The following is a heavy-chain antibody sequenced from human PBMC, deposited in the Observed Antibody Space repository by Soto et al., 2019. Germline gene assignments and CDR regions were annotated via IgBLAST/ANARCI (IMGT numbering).Heavy chain of an antibody. Sequence: EVQLLESGGGLVQPGGSLRLSCAASGFTFSSYAMSWVRQGPGKGLEWVSAISGSGGSTYYADSVKGRFTISRDNYKNPLYLLMNSLSAAYTAVYYCAKVRTWRRITIIVVTKPGFDIWGQGTMVTVSS. V-gene: IGHV3-23*01. CDR2: ISGSGGST. CDR1: GFTFSSYA. CDR3: AKVRTWRRITIIVVTKPGFDI. J-gene: IGHJ3*02. D-gene: IGHD3-22*01.